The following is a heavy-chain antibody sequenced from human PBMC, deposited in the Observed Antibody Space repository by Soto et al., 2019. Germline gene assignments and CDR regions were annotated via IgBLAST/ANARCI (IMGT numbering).Heavy chain of an antibody. CDR3: ARDASVSRPYNAFWSGPTMDV. CDR2: IKQDGSEK. Sequence: EVQLVESGGGLVQPGGSLRLSCAASGFTFSSYWMSWVRQAPGKGLEWVANIKQDGSEKYYVDSVKGRFTISRDNARNSLYLQMNSLRAEDTAVYYCARDASVSRPYNAFWSGPTMDVWGQGTTVTVSS. J-gene: IGHJ6*02. CDR1: GFTFSSYW. D-gene: IGHD3-3*01. V-gene: IGHV3-7*01.